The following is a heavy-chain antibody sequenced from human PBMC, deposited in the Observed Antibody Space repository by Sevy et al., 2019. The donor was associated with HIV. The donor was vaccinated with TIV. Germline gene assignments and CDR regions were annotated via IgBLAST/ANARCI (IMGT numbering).Heavy chain of an antibody. CDR1: GFTFSDYW. CDR2: IKEDGSEK. J-gene: IGHJ5*02. Sequence: GGSLRLSCAASGFTFSDYWMTWVRQAPGKGLEWVANIKEDGSEKSYVDSVKGRFTVSRDNAKNSLYLQMNSLRVEDTAVFYCARDRDCSGGRCYSGWFDPWGQGTLVTVSS. CDR3: ARDRDCSGGRCYSGWFDP. V-gene: IGHV3-7*01. D-gene: IGHD2-15*01.